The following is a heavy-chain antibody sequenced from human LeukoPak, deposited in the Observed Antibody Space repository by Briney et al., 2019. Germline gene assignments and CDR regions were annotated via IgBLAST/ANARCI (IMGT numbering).Heavy chain of an antibody. D-gene: IGHD1-14*01. J-gene: IGHJ6*03. CDR1: GYSFINFW. CDR2: IYPDDSDT. Sequence: GESLKISCTASGYSFINFWIGWVRQLPGKGLECMGIIYPDDSDTRYSPSFQGQVTISADKSISTAYLQWSSLKASDTAMYYCARHPGSAYYYYYYMDVWGKGTTVTVSS. V-gene: IGHV5-51*01. CDR3: ARHPGSAYYYYYYMDV.